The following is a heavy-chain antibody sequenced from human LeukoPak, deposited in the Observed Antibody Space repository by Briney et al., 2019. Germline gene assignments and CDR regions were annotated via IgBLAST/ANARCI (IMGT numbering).Heavy chain of an antibody. V-gene: IGHV4-30-2*01. CDR3: ARNTNYDSSGRYFDI. CDR2: IYHSGST. D-gene: IGHD3-22*01. CDR1: GGSISSGGYS. Sequence: SETLSLTCAVSGGSISSGGYSWSWIRQPPGKGLEWIGYIYHSGSTYYNPSLKSRVTISVDRSKNQFSLKLSSVTAADTAVYYCARNTNYDSSGRYFDIWGQGAMVTVSS. J-gene: IGHJ3*02.